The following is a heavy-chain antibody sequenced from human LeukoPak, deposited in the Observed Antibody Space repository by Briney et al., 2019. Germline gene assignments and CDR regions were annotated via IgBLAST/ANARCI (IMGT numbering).Heavy chain of an antibody. CDR2: IYSGGST. Sequence: PGGSLRLSCAASGFTVSSNYMSWFRQAPGKGLEWVSVIYSGGSTYYADSVKGRFTISRDNSKNTLYLQMNSLRAEDTAVYYCARDKTLGCSGGSCYSSDGGFDPWGQGTLVTVSS. CDR1: GFTVSSNY. D-gene: IGHD2-15*01. V-gene: IGHV3-66*01. J-gene: IGHJ5*02. CDR3: ARDKTLGCSGGSCYSSDGGFDP.